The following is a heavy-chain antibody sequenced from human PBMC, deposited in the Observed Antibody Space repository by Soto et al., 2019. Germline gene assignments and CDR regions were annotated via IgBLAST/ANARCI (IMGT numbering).Heavy chain of an antibody. D-gene: IGHD3-22*01. CDR3: ARHATYYYDSRDPRWGFDY. CDR2: IYYSGST. V-gene: IGHV4-39*01. CDR1: GGSISSSSYY. J-gene: IGHJ4*02. Sequence: SETLSLTCTVSGGSISSSSYYWGWIRQPPGKGLEWIGSIYYSGSTYYNPSLKSRVTISVDTSKNQFSLKLSSVTAADTAVYYCARHATYYYDSRDPRWGFDYWGQGTLVTVSS.